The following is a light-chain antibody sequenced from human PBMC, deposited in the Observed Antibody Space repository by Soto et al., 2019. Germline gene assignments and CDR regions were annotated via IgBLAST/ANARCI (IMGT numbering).Light chain of an antibody. V-gene: IGKV3-15*01. Sequence: EIVMTQSPATLSVSPGERATLSCRASQGVSSNLAWYQQKPGQAPRLLIYGASTRATGIPARFSGSGSGTEFTLTISSLQSEDFAVYYCQQYNNWPRVFGQGAKVEIK. CDR1: QGVSSN. CDR2: GAS. CDR3: QQYNNWPRV. J-gene: IGKJ1*01.